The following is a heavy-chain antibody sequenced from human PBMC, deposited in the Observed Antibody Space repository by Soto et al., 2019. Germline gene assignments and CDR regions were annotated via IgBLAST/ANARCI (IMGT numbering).Heavy chain of an antibody. CDR2: IYYTGTT. V-gene: IGHV4-61*01. Sequence: QVQLQESGPGLVKPSETLSLTCTVSSGSVSSDIYYWSWVRQPPGKGLEWIGYIYYTGTTNYNPSLKSRVTISVDPSKNQFSLKLSSVTAADTAVYYCATGLLATSIDYWGQGALVTVSS. D-gene: IGHD5-12*01. J-gene: IGHJ4*02. CDR1: SGSVSSDIYY. CDR3: ATGLLATSIDY.